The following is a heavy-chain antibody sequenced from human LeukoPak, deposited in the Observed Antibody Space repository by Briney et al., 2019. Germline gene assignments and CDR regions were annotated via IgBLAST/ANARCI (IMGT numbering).Heavy chain of an antibody. Sequence: GGSLRLSCAASGFTFSSSGMHWVRQAPGKGLEWVSTINANSGTTSYAASVRGRFTISRDNSKNTLYLQVNTLRADDTATYYCAKPVSGGLAVTADWFHPWGQGTLVVVSS. V-gene: IGHV3-23*01. CDR2: INANSGTT. CDR1: GFTFSSSG. D-gene: IGHD6-19*01. CDR3: AKPVSGGLAVTADWFHP. J-gene: IGHJ5*01.